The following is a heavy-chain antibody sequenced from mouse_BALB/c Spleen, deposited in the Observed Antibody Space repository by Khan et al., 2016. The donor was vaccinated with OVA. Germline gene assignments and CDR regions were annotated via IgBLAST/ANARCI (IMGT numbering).Heavy chain of an antibody. CDR1: GYSITSDYA. V-gene: IGHV3-2*02. CDR3: AGSGTMSTVVATDFDS. J-gene: IGHJ2*01. Sequence: EVQLQESGPGLVKPSQSLSLTCTVTGYSITSDYAWNWIRQFPGNKLEWMGYIKYSGSTSYNPSLKSRSSITRNTSQHQSFLQLSYVTTEDSAHYSCAGSGTMSTVVATDFDSWGQGTTLTVSA. CDR2: IKYSGST. D-gene: IGHD1-1*01.